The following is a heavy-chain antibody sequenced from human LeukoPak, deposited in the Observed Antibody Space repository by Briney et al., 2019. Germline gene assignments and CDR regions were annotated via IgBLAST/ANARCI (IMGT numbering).Heavy chain of an antibody. CDR3: ARGYHIGGDCYN. D-gene: IGHD2-21*02. CDR1: GYTFTSYG. V-gene: IGHV1-69*13. J-gene: IGHJ4*02. CDR2: IIPIFGTA. Sequence: GASVKVSCKASGYTFTSYGISWVRQAPGQGLEWMGGIIPIFGTANYAQKFQGRVTITADESTSTAYMELSSLRSEDTAVYYCARGYHIGGDCYNWGQGTLVTVSS.